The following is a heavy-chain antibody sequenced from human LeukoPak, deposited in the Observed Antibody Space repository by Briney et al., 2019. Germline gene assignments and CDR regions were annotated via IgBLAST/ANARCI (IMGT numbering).Heavy chain of an antibody. V-gene: IGHV1-8*01. J-gene: IGHJ4*02. CDR1: GYTFTSYD. Sequence: GASVKVSCKASGYTFTSYDINWVRQATGQGLXXXXXXNPNXGXXXXXXXXXXRVTMTRNTSISTAYMELSSLRSEDTAVYYCARHPPYCGGDCYSSDYWGQGTLVTVSS. CDR2: XNPNXGXX. D-gene: IGHD2-21*02. CDR3: ARHPPYCGGDCYSSDY.